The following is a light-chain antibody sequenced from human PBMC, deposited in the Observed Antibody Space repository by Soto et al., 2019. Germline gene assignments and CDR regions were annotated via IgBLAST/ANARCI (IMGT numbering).Light chain of an antibody. Sequence: EIVLTQSPGTLSLSPGETATLSCRASQSVRNNYSAWYQQRPAQPPRLLMYEAATRASGIPDRFSGSVSGTDFPLTIRRLEPEDFALYFCQQYETSPVTFGGGIKVEI. CDR1: QSVRNNY. V-gene: IGKV3-20*01. J-gene: IGKJ4*01. CDR2: EAA. CDR3: QQYETSPVT.